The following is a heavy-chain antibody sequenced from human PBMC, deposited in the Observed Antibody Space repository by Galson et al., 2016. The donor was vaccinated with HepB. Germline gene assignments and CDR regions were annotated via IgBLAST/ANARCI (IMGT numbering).Heavy chain of an antibody. CDR2: ISFANGNE. CDR1: GYTFSAYG. V-gene: IGHV1-18*01. CDR3: ARGAFCTISDCSVQHSYYNKGMDV. Sequence: AVKVSCKASGYTFSAYGINWVRQAPGQGPEWVGCISFANGNEVYAQSLQGRVTMTTDTSTNTAYMELRSLTSDDTAVYFCARGAFCTISDCSVQHSYYNKGMDVWGQGTTVIVSS. J-gene: IGHJ6*02. D-gene: IGHD2-21*02.